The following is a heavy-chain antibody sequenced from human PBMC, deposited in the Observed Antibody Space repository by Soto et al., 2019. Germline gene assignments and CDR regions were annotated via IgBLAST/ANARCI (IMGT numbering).Heavy chain of an antibody. J-gene: IGHJ3*02. CDR1: GGTFSSYT. CDR3: ARDHPNNSNNCPTNDCFDI. CDR2: IIPILGIA. Sequence: SVKVSCKASGGTFSSYTISWVRQAPGQGLEWMGRIIPILGIANYAQKFQGRVTITADKSTSTAYMELSSLRSEDTAVYYCARDHPNNSNNCPTNDCFDICGQGIRVSVSS. D-gene: IGHD1-1*01. V-gene: IGHV1-69*04.